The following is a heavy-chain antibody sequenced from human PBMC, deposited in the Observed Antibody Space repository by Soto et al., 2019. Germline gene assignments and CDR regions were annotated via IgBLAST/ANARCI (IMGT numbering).Heavy chain of an antibody. V-gene: IGHV3-30*18. Sequence: GGSLRLSCEASGFTFSDYGMHWVRQAPGKGLEWVAAISHDGSDRYYAGSVKSRFTISRDNSKNTLYLQMNSLRSEDTAIYYCPKVTAVAYQGFDSWGQGTLVTVSS. CDR1: GFTFSDYG. J-gene: IGHJ5*01. CDR3: PKVTAVAYQGFDS. CDR2: ISHDGSDR. D-gene: IGHD6-19*01.